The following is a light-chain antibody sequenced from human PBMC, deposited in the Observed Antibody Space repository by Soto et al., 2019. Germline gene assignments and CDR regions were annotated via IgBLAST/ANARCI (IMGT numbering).Light chain of an antibody. CDR1: QSVSGNY. Sequence: EIVLTQFPGTVSLSPGERATLSCRASQSVSGNYLAWYQQKPGQSPRLLIYGSSDRATGIPDRFSGSGSGTDFTLTITRVEPEDFAVYYCQQYGSSPPYTFGQGTKLEIK. V-gene: IGKV3-20*01. CDR3: QQYGSSPPYT. CDR2: GSS. J-gene: IGKJ2*01.